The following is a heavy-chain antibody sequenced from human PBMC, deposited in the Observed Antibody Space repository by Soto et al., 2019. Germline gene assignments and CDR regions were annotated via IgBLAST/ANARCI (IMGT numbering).Heavy chain of an antibody. J-gene: IGHJ4*02. D-gene: IGHD2-2*01. CDR2: INPNSGDT. CDR1: GDTFTRYY. V-gene: IGHV1-2*06. CDR3: ARGGGSSLFDY. Sequence: GASVKVSCKLSGDTFTRYYIHWVRQAPGQGLEWMGRINPNSGDTKYAQSFQGRVTMTRDTSINTAYMELSRLRSDDTAVYSCARGGGSSLFDYCGQRILVTVSS.